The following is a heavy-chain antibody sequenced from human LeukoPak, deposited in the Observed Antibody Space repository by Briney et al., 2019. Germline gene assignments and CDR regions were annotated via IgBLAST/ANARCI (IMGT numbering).Heavy chain of an antibody. CDR2: IYTSGST. CDR3: AREVAAAYYYGMDV. D-gene: IGHD6-13*01. J-gene: IGHJ6*02. Sequence: SETLSLTCTVSGGSISSYYWSWIRQPAGKGLGWIGRIYTSGSTNYNPSLKSRVTMSVDTSKNQFSLKLSSVTAADTAVYYCAREVAAAYYYGMDVWGQGTTVTVSS. CDR1: GGSISSYY. V-gene: IGHV4-4*07.